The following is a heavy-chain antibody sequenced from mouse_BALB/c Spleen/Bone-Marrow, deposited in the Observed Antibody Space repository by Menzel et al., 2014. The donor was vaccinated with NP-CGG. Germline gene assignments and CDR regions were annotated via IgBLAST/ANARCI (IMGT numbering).Heavy chain of an antibody. Sequence: VKLMESGAELAKPGASVKMSCKASGYTFTSYWMYWIKQRPGQGLEWIGYINPSTGYTEYNQKFKDKATLTADKSSNTAYMRLSSLTSEDPAVHYCARKGYGNYHYYAMDYLGQGTSVTVSS. D-gene: IGHD2-1*01. CDR3: ARKGYGNYHYYAMDY. J-gene: IGHJ4*01. CDR2: INPSTGYT. V-gene: IGHV1-7*01. CDR1: GYTFTSYW.